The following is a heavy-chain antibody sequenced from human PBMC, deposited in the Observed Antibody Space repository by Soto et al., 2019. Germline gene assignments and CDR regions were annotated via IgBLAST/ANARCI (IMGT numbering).Heavy chain of an antibody. CDR1: GYTFTSYD. D-gene: IGHD6-13*01. Sequence: ASVKVSCKASGYTFTSYDINWVRQATGQGLEWMGWMNPNSGNTGYAQKFQGRVTMTRNTSISTAYMELRSLRSDDTAVYYCARGGSSWSAEYYQHWGQGTLVTVSS. J-gene: IGHJ1*01. CDR2: MNPNSGNT. V-gene: IGHV1-8*01. CDR3: ARGGSSWSAEYYQH.